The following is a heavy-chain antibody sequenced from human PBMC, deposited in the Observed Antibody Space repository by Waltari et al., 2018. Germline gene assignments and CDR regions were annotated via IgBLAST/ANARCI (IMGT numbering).Heavy chain of an antibody. CDR1: GFTFSSYT. Sequence: EVQLVESGGGLVKPGGSLRLSCAASGFTFSSYTMSWVRQAPGKGLEWVSSNSSSSTYIYYADSGKGRFTISRDNAKNSLYLQMNSLRAEDTAVYYCARDFLSTVTKSFDPWGQGTLVTVSS. CDR2: NSSSSTYI. D-gene: IGHD4-17*01. V-gene: IGHV3-21*01. CDR3: ARDFLSTVTKSFDP. J-gene: IGHJ5*02.